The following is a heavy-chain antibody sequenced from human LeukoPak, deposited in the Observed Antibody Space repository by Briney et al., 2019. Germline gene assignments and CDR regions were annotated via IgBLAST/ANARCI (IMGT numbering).Heavy chain of an antibody. CDR2: INHSGST. D-gene: IGHD2/OR15-2a*01. CDR3: VRHFYFAFDN. V-gene: IGHV4-34*06. J-gene: IGHJ4*02. CDR1: GGSFSGYY. Sequence: SETLSLTCAVYGGSFSGYYWSWIRQPPGKGLEWIGEINHSGSTNYNPSLKSRVTISVDTSKNQFSLNLGSVTAADTAVYYCVRHFYFAFDNWGQGTLVTVSS.